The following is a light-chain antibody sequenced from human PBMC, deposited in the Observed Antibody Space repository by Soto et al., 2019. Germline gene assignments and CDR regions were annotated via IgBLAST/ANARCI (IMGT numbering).Light chain of an antibody. J-gene: IGKJ1*01. Sequence: ELVLTQSPATLSLSPGERTTLSCRASQSVSSYLAWYQQKPGQAPRLLIYDASNRATGIPARFSGSGSGTDFTLTISSLEPEDFAAYYCQQRSNWPPWTFGQGTKVDIK. V-gene: IGKV3-11*01. CDR3: QQRSNWPPWT. CDR1: QSVSSY. CDR2: DAS.